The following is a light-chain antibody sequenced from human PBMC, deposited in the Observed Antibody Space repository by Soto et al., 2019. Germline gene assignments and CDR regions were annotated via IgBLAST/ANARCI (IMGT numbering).Light chain of an antibody. CDR1: QSVSSSY. Sequence: IVVTQSQGTLSLSPGERATLSCRASQSVSSSYLAWYQQKPGQAPRLLIYGASSRATGIPDRFSGSGSGTDFTLTISRLEPEDFAVYYCQQYNNWPLSFGGGTKVDI. CDR2: GAS. J-gene: IGKJ4*01. V-gene: IGKV3-20*01. CDR3: QQYNNWPLS.